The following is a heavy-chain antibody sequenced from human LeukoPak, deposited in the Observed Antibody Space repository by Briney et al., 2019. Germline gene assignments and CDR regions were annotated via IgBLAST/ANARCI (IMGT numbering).Heavy chain of an antibody. J-gene: IGHJ6*02. V-gene: IGHV1-8*01. CDR2: MNPNSGNT. CDR3: ARAVVPADRYYYYGMDV. CDR1: GYTFTSYD. D-gene: IGHD2-2*01. Sequence: EAPVKVSCKASGYTFTSYDINWVRQATGQGLEWMGWMNPNSGNTGYAQKFQGRVTMTRNTSISTAYMELSSLRSEDTAVYYCARAVVPADRYYYYGMDVWGQGTTVTVSS.